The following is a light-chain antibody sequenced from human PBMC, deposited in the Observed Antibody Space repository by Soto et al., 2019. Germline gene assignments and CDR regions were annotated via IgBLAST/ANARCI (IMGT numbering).Light chain of an antibody. Sequence: EIVLTQSPGTLSSSPGERATLFCRASQSVSSSYFAWYRQKPGQAPRLLIYGASSRATGIPDRLSGSGSGTDFTLTISRLEPEDFAVYYCQQYGSSPYTFGQGTKVDIK. CDR3: QQYGSSPYT. V-gene: IGKV3-20*01. CDR1: QSVSSSY. J-gene: IGKJ2*01. CDR2: GAS.